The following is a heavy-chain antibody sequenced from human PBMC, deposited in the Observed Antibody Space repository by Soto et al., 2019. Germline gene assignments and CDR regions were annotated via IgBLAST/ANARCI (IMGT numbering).Heavy chain of an antibody. V-gene: IGHV2-5*02. Sequence: QITLKESGPTLVKPTQTLTLTCTFSGFSLSSTRMAVGWIRQPPGKALEWLALIYWDDDKRYSPFLKSRLTITKDTTKNQVVLTISNMDPVDTARYYCAHIVVAGLGYFFAYWGQGTLVTVSS. CDR3: AHIVVAGLGYFFAY. J-gene: IGHJ4*02. D-gene: IGHD6-19*01. CDR1: GFSLSSTRMA. CDR2: IYWDDDK.